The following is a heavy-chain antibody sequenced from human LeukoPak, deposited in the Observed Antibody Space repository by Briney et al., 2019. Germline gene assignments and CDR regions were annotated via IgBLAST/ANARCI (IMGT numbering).Heavy chain of an antibody. D-gene: IGHD3-16*01. V-gene: IGHV1-18*01. J-gene: IGHJ4*02. CDR3: ARDRRIMITFGGVPEPYYFDY. Sequence: WASVKVSCKASGYXFTSYGISWVRQAPGQGLEWMGWISAYNGNTNYAQKLKGRVTMTTDTSTRTAYMELRSLRSDDTAVYYCARDRRIMITFGGVPEPYYFDYWGQGTLVTVSS. CDR2: ISAYNGNT. CDR1: GYXFTSYG.